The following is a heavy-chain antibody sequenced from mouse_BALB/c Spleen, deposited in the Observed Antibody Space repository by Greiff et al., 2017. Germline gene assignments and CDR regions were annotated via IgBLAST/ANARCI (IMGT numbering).Heavy chain of an antibody. CDR1: GYTFTDYN. J-gene: IGHJ4*01. V-gene: IGHV1-18*01. CDR3: ARSYYGNTYAMDY. Sequence: VHVKQSGPELVKPGASVKIPCKASGYTFTDYNMDWVKQSHGKSLEWIGDINPNNGGTIYNQKFKGKATLTVDKSSSTAYMELRSLTSEDTAVYYCARSYYGNTYAMDYWGQGTSVTVS. CDR2: INPNNGGT. D-gene: IGHD2-10*01.